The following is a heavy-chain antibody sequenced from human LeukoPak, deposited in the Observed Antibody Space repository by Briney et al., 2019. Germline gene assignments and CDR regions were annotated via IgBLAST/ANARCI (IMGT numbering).Heavy chain of an antibody. V-gene: IGHV3-66*02. J-gene: IGHJ4*02. Sequence: GGSLRLSCAASGFTVSSDYMGWVRQAPGKGPEYVSIIYSGGNTYYADSVKGRFTISRDNSKNTLYLQMNSLRAEDTAVYYCARDSHKLHSSAYFYFFDYWGQGTLVSVSS. CDR1: GFTVSSDY. CDR2: IYSGGNT. D-gene: IGHD3-22*01. CDR3: ARDSHKLHSSAYFYFFDY.